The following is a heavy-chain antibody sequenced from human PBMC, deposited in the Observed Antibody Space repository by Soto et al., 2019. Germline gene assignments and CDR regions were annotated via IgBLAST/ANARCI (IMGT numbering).Heavy chain of an antibody. CDR2: IYHSGTT. D-gene: IGHD6-13*01. V-gene: IGHV4-38-2*02. CDR1: GFSISSGFY. Sequence: SETLSLTCNVSGFSISSGFYWGWVRQPPGKGLEWIGAIYHSGTTYFNPSLKSRVTMAIDTSKNQFSLSLASVAAADTAMYYCARGMNPQDYWGRGTLVTVSS. CDR3: ARGMNPQDY. J-gene: IGHJ4*02.